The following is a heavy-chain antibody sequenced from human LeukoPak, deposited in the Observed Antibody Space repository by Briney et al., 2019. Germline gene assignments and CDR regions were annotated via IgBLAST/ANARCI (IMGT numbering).Heavy chain of an antibody. D-gene: IGHD2-15*01. Sequence: PSEALSLTCTVSGGSVSSSRHYWDWVRQPPERWLEWLGSIFYSGSTNYNPSLQSRVTISVDTSKNQFSLRLSSVTAADTAMYYCARRDCSGGSCYFQPWGQGTLVTASS. J-gene: IGHJ1*01. CDR3: ARRDCSGGSCYFQP. V-gene: IGHV4-39*01. CDR2: IFYSGST. CDR1: GGSVSSSRHY.